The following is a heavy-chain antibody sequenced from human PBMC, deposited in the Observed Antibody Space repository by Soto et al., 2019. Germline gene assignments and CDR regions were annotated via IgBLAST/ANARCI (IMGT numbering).Heavy chain of an antibody. CDR1: GGSISSYY. CDR3: ARGAWLDDSSSWERAYYYYGMDV. J-gene: IGHJ6*02. V-gene: IGHV4-59*01. D-gene: IGHD6-13*01. CDR2: IYYSGST. Sequence: WETLSLTCTVSGGSISSYYWSWIRQPPGKGLEWIGYIYYSGSTNYNPSLKSRVTISVDTSKNQFSLKLSSVTAADTAVYYCARGAWLDDSSSWERAYYYYGMDVWGQGTTVTV.